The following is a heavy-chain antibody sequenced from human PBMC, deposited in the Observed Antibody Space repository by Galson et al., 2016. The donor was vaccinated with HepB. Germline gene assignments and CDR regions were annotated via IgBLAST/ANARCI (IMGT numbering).Heavy chain of an antibody. V-gene: IGHV4-59*01. D-gene: IGHD3-3*01. CDR1: NASINNYF. CDR2: IYYGGDA. CDR3: AKYSFHDFWNGEGRSWSFAL. J-gene: IGHJ2*01. Sequence: SETLSLTCTVSNASINNYFWSWIRQPPGKGLEWIGYIYYGGDANYNPSLQSRVTISLYTSKNQFPLKLNSVTASDTAIYYCAKYSFHDFWNGEGRSWSFALWGLGPLVTVSS.